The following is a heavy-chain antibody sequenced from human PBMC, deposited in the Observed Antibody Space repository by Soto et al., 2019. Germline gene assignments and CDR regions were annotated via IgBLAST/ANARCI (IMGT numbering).Heavy chain of an antibody. Sequence: PGGSLRLSCAASGFTFSNYVMSWVRQAPGKGLEWVSAITGSGGSTYYADSVKGRFTISRDNSKNTLYLQMNSLRPEDTAVYYCANLRLTTAYFFDYLGQGTLVTGS. J-gene: IGHJ4*02. CDR3: ANLRLTTAYFFDY. V-gene: IGHV3-23*01. CDR2: ITGSGGST. D-gene: IGHD4-4*01. CDR1: GFTFSNYV.